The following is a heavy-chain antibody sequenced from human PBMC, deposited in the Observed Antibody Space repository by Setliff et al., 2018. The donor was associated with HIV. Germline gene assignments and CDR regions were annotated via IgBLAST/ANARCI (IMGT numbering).Heavy chain of an antibody. CDR2: MNPNSGVT. V-gene: IGHV1-8*02. CDR1: GHTFSNSD. J-gene: IGHJ6*04. D-gene: IGHD3-10*01. CDR3: ASGKGVGGVVITDGLDV. Sequence: ASVKVSCKPSGHTFSNSDIHWVRRATGQGLEWMGWMNPNSGVTGYALKFHDRVTMTRDTSISTAYLELRTLTSEDTAVYYCASGKGVGGVVITDGLDVWGTGTTVTVSS.